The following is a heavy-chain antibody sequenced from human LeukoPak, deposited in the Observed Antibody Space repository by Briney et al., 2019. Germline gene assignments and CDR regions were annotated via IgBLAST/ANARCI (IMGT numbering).Heavy chain of an antibody. D-gene: IGHD2-21*02. Sequence: GGSLRLSCAASGFSFSGSAMTWVRQAPGKRLEWVSGISGSGGSTYDADSVKGRFTISRDNSKNTLDLQMNSLRAEDTAVYYCARTVVVTQGGLDYWGQGTLVTVSS. CDR1: GFSFSGSA. V-gene: IGHV3-23*01. CDR3: ARTVVVTQGGLDY. J-gene: IGHJ4*02. CDR2: ISGSGGST.